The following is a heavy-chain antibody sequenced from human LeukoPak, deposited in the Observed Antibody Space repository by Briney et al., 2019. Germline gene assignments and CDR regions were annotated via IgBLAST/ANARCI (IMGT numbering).Heavy chain of an antibody. J-gene: IGHJ6*02. CDR1: GFTFSSYG. V-gene: IGHV3-53*01. CDR3: ARSRGYPGAYYGMDV. D-gene: IGHD3-22*01. Sequence: GGSLRLSCAASGFTFSSYGMSWVRQAPGKGLEWVSVIYSGGSTYYADSVKGRFTISRDNSKNTLYLQMNSLRAEDTAVYYCARSRGYPGAYYGMDVWGQGTTVTVSS. CDR2: IYSGGST.